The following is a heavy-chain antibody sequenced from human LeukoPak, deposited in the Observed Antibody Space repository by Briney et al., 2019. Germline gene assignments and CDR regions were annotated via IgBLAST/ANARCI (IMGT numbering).Heavy chain of an antibody. J-gene: IGHJ4*02. CDR1: GFTFRNYA. V-gene: IGHV3-23*01. Sequence: GGSLRLSCAASGFTFRNYAMSWVRQAPGKGLEWVSGISAGGGSTYYADSVKGRFTISRDNTENTLYLQMNSLGAEDTAVYYCAMRTDYSSTWYSFYTWGQGTLVTVSS. CDR2: ISAGGGST. CDR3: AMRTDYSSTWYSFYT. D-gene: IGHD6-13*01.